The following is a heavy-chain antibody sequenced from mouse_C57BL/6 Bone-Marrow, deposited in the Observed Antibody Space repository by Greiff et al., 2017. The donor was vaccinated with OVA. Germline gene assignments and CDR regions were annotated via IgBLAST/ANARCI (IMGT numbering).Heavy chain of an antibody. CDR2: ISNGGGST. Sequence: EVQLQESGGGLVQPGGSLKLSCAASGFTFSDYYMYWVRQTPEKRLEWVAYISNGGGSTYYPDTVKGRFTISRDNAKNTLYLQMSRLKSEDTAMYYCARRGGSSPYAMDYWGQGTSVTVSS. J-gene: IGHJ4*01. V-gene: IGHV5-12*01. CDR1: GFTFSDYY. CDR3: ARRGGSSPYAMDY. D-gene: IGHD1-1*01.